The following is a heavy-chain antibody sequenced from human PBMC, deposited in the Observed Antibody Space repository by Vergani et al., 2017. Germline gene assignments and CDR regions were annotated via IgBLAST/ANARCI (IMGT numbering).Heavy chain of an antibody. J-gene: IGHJ4*02. CDR1: GGSISSYY. Sequence: QVQLQESVPGLVKPSETPSLTCIVSGGSISSYYWSWIRQPPGKGLDWIGYIYYTGSTNYNPSLKSRVTISVDTSKNQFSLKLSSVTAEDTAVYYCAREVGSYYGSDWGQGTLVTVSS. CDR2: IYYTGST. V-gene: IGHV4-59*13. CDR3: AREVGSYYGSD. D-gene: IGHD3-10*01.